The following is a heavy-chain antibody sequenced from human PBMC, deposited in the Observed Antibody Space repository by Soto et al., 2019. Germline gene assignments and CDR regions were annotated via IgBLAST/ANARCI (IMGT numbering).Heavy chain of an antibody. D-gene: IGHD4-17*01. Sequence: ASVKVSCKVSGYTLTELSMHWVRQAPGKGLEWMGGFDPEDGETIYAQKFQGRVTMTEDTSTDTAYMELSSLRSEDTAVYYCETDDKEGDYEFDYWGQGTLVTVSS. V-gene: IGHV1-24*01. CDR3: ETDDKEGDYEFDY. CDR2: FDPEDGET. CDR1: GYTLTELS. J-gene: IGHJ4*02.